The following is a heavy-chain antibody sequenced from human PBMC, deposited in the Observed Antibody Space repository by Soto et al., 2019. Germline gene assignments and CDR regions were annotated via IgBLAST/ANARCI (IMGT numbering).Heavy chain of an antibody. V-gene: IGHV1-2*02. D-gene: IGHD2-15*01. Sequence: QVHLVQSGAEVKNPGASVKVSCQASGYTFTAYYLHWVRQAPGRGLDWMRWINPNSGVTVYSQKFQGRITVTRDTSINTAYMDLTGLRSDDTAVYYCARDAEVVVPSSLSDSYGWFDPWGQGTLVTVSS. CDR1: GYTFTAYY. CDR3: ARDAEVVVPSSLSDSYGWFDP. J-gene: IGHJ5*02. CDR2: INPNSGVT.